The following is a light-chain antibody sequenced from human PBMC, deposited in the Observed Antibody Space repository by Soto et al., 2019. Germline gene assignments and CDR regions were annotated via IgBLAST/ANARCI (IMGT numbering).Light chain of an antibody. CDR3: QQFNLGWT. J-gene: IGKJ1*01. CDR1: QSISRS. V-gene: IGKV1-5*01. CDR2: DVS. Sequence: DIQMTQSPSTLSASVGDRVTITCRASQSISRSLAWYQHQPGKATKLLIYDVSSLESGDPSRFSGLGSGKEFTLYSKNLQPDDFGTYYCQQFNLGWTFGQGTKVDIK.